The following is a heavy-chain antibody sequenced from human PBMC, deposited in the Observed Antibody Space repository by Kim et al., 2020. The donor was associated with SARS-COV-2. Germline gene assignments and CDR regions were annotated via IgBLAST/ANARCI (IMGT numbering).Heavy chain of an antibody. Sequence: AQKFQGRVTITADKSTTTTYMELSSLRSEDTAVYYCARDFPSIDGYIFSDSWGQGTLVSVSS. J-gene: IGHJ4*02. D-gene: IGHD5-12*01. V-gene: IGHV1-69*04. CDR3: ARDFPSIDGYIFSDS.